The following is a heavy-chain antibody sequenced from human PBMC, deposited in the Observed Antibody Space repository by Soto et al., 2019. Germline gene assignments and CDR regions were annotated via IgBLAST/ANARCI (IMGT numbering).Heavy chain of an antibody. Sequence: QATGQGLEWMGGIIPIFGTANYAQKFQGRVTITADESTSTAYMELSSLRSEATAVYYCARGVPYTYFDYWGQGTLVTVSS. CDR3: ARGVPYTYFDY. J-gene: IGHJ4*02. D-gene: IGHD5-18*01. V-gene: IGHV1-69*01. CDR2: IIPIFGTA.